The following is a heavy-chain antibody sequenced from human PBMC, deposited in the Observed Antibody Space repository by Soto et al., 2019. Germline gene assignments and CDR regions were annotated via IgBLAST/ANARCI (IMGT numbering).Heavy chain of an antibody. CDR1: GYSFTDYH. V-gene: IGHV1-2*04. CDR3: ASGDSTDCSSGVCSFCYNHDRYV. CDR2: INPKSGGT. D-gene: IGHD2-8*01. Sequence: ASVKVSCKASGYSFTDYHIHWVRQAPGQGLEWLGRINPKSGGTSTAQKFQGWVTMTTDTSISTASMELTRLTSDDTAIYYCASGDSTDCSSGVCSFCYNHDRYVWGQGTTVTVSS. J-gene: IGHJ6*02.